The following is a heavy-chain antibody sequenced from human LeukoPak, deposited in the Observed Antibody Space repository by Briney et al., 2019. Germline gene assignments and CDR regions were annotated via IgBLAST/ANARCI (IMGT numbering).Heavy chain of an antibody. CDR2: IYTSGST. Sequence: PSETLSLTCTVSGGSISSGSYYWSWLRQPAGRGLEWIGRIYTSGSTNYNPSLESRVTISVDTSKNQFSLKLSSVTAADTAVYYCARGYCSGGSCYRHNWFDPWGQGTLVTVSS. V-gene: IGHV4-61*02. D-gene: IGHD2-15*01. J-gene: IGHJ5*02. CDR3: ARGYCSGGSCYRHNWFDP. CDR1: GGSISSGSYY.